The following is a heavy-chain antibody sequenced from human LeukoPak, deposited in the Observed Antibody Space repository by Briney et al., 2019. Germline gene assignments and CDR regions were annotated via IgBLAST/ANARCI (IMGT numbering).Heavy chain of an antibody. CDR3: ARDHYSRNDY. CDR2: ISGSGGST. J-gene: IGHJ4*02. CDR1: GFTFSSYA. Sequence: GGSLRLSCAASGFTFSSYAMSWVRQAPGKGLEWVSAISGSGGSTYYADSVKGRFTISRDNAKNSLYLQMNSLRDEDTALYYCARDHYSRNDYWGQGTPVTVSS. V-gene: IGHV3-23*01. D-gene: IGHD6-13*01.